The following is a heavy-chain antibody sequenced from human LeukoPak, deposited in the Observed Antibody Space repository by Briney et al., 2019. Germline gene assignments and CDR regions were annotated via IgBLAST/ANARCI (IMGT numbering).Heavy chain of an antibody. CDR3: ARAVEGAFDY. Sequence: SETLSLTCTVSGGSLSSGDYYWSWIRQPPGKGLEWIGYIYYSGSTYYNPSLKSRVTISVDTSKNQFSLKLSSVTAADTAVYFCARAVEGAFDYWGQGTLVTVSS. V-gene: IGHV4-30-4*01. D-gene: IGHD5-24*01. CDR2: IYYSGST. J-gene: IGHJ4*02. CDR1: GGSLSSGDYY.